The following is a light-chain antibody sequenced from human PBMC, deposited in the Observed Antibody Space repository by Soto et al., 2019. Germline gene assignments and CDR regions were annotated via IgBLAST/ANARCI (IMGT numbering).Light chain of an antibody. J-gene: IGKJ5*01. CDR3: QQSYSAPIT. CDR1: QRIGTN. Sequence: DIQMTQSPSSLSASIGDIFTLTFRASQRIGTNLNWYQQRPGKAPKLLIYAVSSLQSGVSSRFSGSGSGTDFTLSINSLQREDFATYYCQQSYSAPITFGQGTRLEIK. CDR2: AVS. V-gene: IGKV1-39*01.